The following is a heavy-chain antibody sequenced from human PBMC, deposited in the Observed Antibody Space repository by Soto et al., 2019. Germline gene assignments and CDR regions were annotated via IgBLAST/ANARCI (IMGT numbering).Heavy chain of an antibody. CDR2: ISPMFGAA. CDR1: GGTFNTYV. J-gene: IGHJ4*02. V-gene: IGHV1-69*19. Sequence: QVQLVQSGAEMKKPGSSVKVSCQSSGGTFNTYVMNWVRQAPGQGPEWMGDISPMFGAANYAPKFQGRVTITADESTGTSYMQLGSLTSEDTALYFCAREVQVHTPAFVYWGQGTLVTVSS. CDR3: AREVQVHTPAFVY. D-gene: IGHD3-10*01.